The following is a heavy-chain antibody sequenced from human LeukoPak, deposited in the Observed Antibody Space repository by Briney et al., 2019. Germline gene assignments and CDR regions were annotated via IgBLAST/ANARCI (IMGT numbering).Heavy chain of an antibody. CDR1: GGTFSSYA. CDR2: IIPIFGTA. D-gene: IGHD3-22*01. Sequence: SVKVSCKASGGTFSSYAISWVRQAPAQGLEWMGGIIPIFGTANYAQKFQGRVTITTDESTSTAYMELSSLRSEDTAVYYCARLEYYDTTNAFDIWGQGTMVTVSS. V-gene: IGHV1-69*05. CDR3: ARLEYYDTTNAFDI. J-gene: IGHJ3*02.